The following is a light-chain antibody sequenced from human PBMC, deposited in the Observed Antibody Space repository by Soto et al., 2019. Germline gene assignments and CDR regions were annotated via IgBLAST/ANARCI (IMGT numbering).Light chain of an antibody. V-gene: IGKV3-15*01. CDR3: QQFNNWPPWT. J-gene: IGKJ1*01. CDR2: GAS. Sequence: DIVMTHSPGTLSVSPWERSTLLCSASQSVRSSLAWYQQKPGQAPRLLIYGASTRAAGIPDRFSGSGSGTEFTLTISGLQSDDFAVYYCQQFNNWPPWTFGQGTKVDIK. CDR1: QSVRSS.